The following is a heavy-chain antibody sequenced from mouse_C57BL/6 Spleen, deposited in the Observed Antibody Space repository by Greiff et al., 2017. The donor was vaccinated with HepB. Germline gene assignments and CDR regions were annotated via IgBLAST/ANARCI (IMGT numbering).Heavy chain of an antibody. Sequence: VKLVESGPELVKPGASVKISCKASGYAFSSSWMNWVKQRPGKGLEWIGRIYPGDGDTNYNGKFKGKATLTADKSSSTAYMQLSSLTSEDSAVYFCARDGSSYWYFDVWGTGTTVTVSS. CDR3: ARDGSSYWYFDV. J-gene: IGHJ1*03. CDR1: GYAFSSSW. V-gene: IGHV1-82*01. CDR2: IYPGDGDT. D-gene: IGHD1-1*01.